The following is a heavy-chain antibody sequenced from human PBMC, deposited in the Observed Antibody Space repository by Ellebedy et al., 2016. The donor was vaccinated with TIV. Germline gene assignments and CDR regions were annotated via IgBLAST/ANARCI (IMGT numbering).Heavy chain of an antibody. CDR3: ARDPVAVGPAFDV. D-gene: IGHD4-23*01. J-gene: IGHJ3*01. Sequence: PGGSLRLSCAASGLTFSSHAMRWVRQAPGKGLEWVSSITESGGNTYYADSVKGRFTISRDNSKDTLFLQMNSLRAEDTAIYFCARDPVAVGPAFDVWGQGTMVTVSS. CDR2: ITESGGNT. V-gene: IGHV3-23*01. CDR1: GLTFSSHA.